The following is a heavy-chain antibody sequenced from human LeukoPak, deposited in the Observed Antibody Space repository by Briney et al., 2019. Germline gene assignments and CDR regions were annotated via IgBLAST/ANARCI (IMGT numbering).Heavy chain of an antibody. CDR2: ISSSSLYI. CDR1: GFTFTSYS. D-gene: IGHD6-6*01. CDR3: ARRDSSSSDY. Sequence: GGSLRLSCAASGFTFTSYSMNWVRQAPGKGLEWVSSISSSSLYIYYADSVKGRFTISRDNAKNSLYLQMNSLRAEDTAVYYCARRDSSSSDYWGQGTLVTVSS. V-gene: IGHV3-21*06. J-gene: IGHJ4*02.